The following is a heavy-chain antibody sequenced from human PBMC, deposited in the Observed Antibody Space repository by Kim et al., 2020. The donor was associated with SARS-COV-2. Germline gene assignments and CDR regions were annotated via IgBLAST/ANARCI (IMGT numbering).Heavy chain of an antibody. CDR3: TRDGVTIFGVVYWYFDL. J-gene: IGHJ2*01. Sequence: SLKGRFTITRDDSKSIAYLQMNSLKTEDTAVYYCTRDGVTIFGVVYWYFDLWGRGTLVTVSS. V-gene: IGHV3-49*02. D-gene: IGHD3-3*01.